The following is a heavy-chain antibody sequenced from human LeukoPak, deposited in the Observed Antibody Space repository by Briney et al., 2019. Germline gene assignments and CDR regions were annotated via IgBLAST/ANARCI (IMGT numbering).Heavy chain of an antibody. D-gene: IGHD6-13*01. CDR2: ISWDGGST. CDR1: GFTFDDYA. V-gene: IGHV3-43D*03. J-gene: IGHJ4*02. Sequence: GGSLRPSCAASGFTFDDYAMHWVRQAPGKGLEWVSLISWDGGSTYYADSVKGRFTISRDNSKNSLYLQMNSLRAEDTALYYCAKDIGPGEQQLIIDYWGQGTLVTVSS. CDR3: AKDIGPGEQQLIIDY.